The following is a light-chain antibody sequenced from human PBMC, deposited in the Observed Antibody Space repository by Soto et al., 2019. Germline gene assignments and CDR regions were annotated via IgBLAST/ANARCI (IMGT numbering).Light chain of an antibody. V-gene: IGLV2-18*02. CDR1: SSDVGSYDR. J-gene: IGLJ2*01. CDR3: SSFTSSMTLV. CDR2: EVS. Sequence: QSALTQPPSVSGSPGQSVTISCTGTSSDVGSYDRVSWYQQPPGTVPKLMIYEVSNRPSGVPDRFSGSKSGNTASLTISGLQAEDEADYYCSSFTSSMTLVFGGGTKLTVL.